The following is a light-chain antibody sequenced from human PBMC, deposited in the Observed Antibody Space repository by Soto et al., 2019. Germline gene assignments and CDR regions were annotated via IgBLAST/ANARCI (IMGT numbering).Light chain of an antibody. Sequence: DRVTITCRASQTISSWLAWYQQKPGKAPKLLIYKASTLKSGVPSRFSGSGSGTESTLTISSLQPDDFATYYCQHYNSYSEAFGQGTKVDIK. CDR1: QTISSW. V-gene: IGKV1-5*03. CDR2: KAS. J-gene: IGKJ1*01. CDR3: QHYNSYSEA.